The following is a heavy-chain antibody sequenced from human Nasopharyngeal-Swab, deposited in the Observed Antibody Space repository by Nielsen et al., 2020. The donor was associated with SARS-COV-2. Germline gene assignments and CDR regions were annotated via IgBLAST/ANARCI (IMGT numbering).Heavy chain of an antibody. D-gene: IGHD2-15*01. Sequence: SETLSLTFAVYGGSFIGYYWSWIRQPPGKGLEWIGEINHSGSTNYNPSLKSRVTISVDTSKNQFSLKLSSVTAADTAVYYCARAGRYCSGGSCYSGAFDIWGQGTMVTVSS. CDR2: INHSGST. CDR3: ARAGRYCSGGSCYSGAFDI. CDR1: GGSFIGYY. V-gene: IGHV4-34*01. J-gene: IGHJ3*02.